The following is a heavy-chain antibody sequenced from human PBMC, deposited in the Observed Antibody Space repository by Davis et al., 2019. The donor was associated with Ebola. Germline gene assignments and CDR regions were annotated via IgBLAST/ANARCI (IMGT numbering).Heavy chain of an antibody. V-gene: IGHV4-59*01. J-gene: IGHJ4*02. CDR2: VQHIGSN. CDR3: AREGGYPYAIDY. D-gene: IGHD5-18*01. CDR1: GCSISTYH. Sequence: PGGSLRLSCTVSGCSISTYHWTWIRQPPGKGLEWIGYVQHIGSNKYNLSLRSRVTISIDTSKHQFSLSLTSVTAADTAVYFCAREGGYPYAIDYWGQGILVTVSS.